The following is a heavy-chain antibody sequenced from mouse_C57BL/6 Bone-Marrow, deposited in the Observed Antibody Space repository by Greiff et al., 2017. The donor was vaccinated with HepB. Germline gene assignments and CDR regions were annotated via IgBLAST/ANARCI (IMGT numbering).Heavy chain of an antibody. V-gene: IGHV5-12*01. Sequence: EVQGVESGGGLVQPGGSLKLSCAASGFTFSDYYMYWVRQTPEKRLEWVAYISNGGGSTYYPDTVKGRFTISRDNAKNTLYLQMSRLKSEDTAMYYCARHDGYYGAMDDWGQGTSVTVSS. CDR1: GFTFSDYY. CDR2: ISNGGGST. D-gene: IGHD2-3*01. CDR3: ARHDGYYGAMDD. J-gene: IGHJ4*01.